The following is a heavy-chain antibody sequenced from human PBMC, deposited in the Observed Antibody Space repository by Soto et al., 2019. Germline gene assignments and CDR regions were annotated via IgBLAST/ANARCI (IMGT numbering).Heavy chain of an antibody. Sequence: GASVKVSCKASVYTFTGYYMHWVRQAPGQGLEWMGWNNPNSGGTNYAQKFQGWVTMTRDTSISTAYMELSRLRSDDTAVYYCATRLGYDAFDIWGQGTMVTVSS. CDR3: ATRLGYDAFDI. V-gene: IGHV1-2*04. J-gene: IGHJ3*02. CDR2: NNPNSGGT. CDR1: VYTFTGYY. D-gene: IGHD3-16*01.